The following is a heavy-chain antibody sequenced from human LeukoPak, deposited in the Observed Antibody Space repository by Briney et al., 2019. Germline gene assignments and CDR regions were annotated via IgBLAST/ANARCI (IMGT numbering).Heavy chain of an antibody. Sequence: GGSLRLSCAASGFSFISYGMHWVRQAPGKGLEWVGVISDDGRSKDCADSVKGRFTISRDNSKGTLYLQMNSLRAEDTAVYYCAKRPSDYGDYVTYFDYWGQGTLVTVSS. CDR2: ISDDGRSK. CDR3: AKRPSDYGDYVTYFDY. V-gene: IGHV3-30*18. D-gene: IGHD4-17*01. J-gene: IGHJ4*02. CDR1: GFSFISYG.